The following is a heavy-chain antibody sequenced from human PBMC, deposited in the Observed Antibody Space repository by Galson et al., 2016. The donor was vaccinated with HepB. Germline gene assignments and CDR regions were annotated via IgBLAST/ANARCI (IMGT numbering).Heavy chain of an antibody. CDR2: IYPGDSDT. V-gene: IGHV5-51*03. CDR3: ARGGRFSHGTDNFDL. J-gene: IGHJ4*02. D-gene: IGHD1-26*01. Sequence: QSGAEVKKPGESLQISCQGSGYSFPNHWVGWVRQMPGKGLEWMGIIYPGDSDTRYSPSFRGHIRISVDTSFSAAYLQWNSLKASDSAMYYCARGGRFSHGTDNFDLWGQGTLVTVSS. CDR1: GYSFPNHW.